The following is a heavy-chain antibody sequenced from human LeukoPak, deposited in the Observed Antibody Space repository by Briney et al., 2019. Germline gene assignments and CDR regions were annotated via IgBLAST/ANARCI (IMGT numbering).Heavy chain of an antibody. CDR2: ISADEGST. D-gene: IGHD5-18*01. V-gene: IGHV3-64*01. Sequence: GGSLRLSCAASGFMFSNYDMHWVRQAPGKGLEYVSHISADEGSTYYAISVKGRFTVSRDNSKNTLYLQMGSLRAEDMAVYYCAGGRGYIYGSDYWGQGTLVTVSS. J-gene: IGHJ4*02. CDR3: AGGRGYIYGSDY. CDR1: GFMFSNYD.